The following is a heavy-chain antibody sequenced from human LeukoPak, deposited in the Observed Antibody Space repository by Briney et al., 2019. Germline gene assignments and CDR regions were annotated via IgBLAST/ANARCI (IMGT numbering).Heavy chain of an antibody. Sequence: SEALSLTCSVSGGSISSHYWSWIRQPAGKGLEWIGRIHTSGSTNYNPSLKSRVTMSVDTSKNQFSLKLSSVTAADTAVYYCAREPVVVVADLMYYYYYYMDVWGKGTTVTVSS. CDR2: IHTSGST. D-gene: IGHD2-15*01. J-gene: IGHJ6*03. CDR3: AREPVVVVADLMYYYYYYMDV. V-gene: IGHV4-4*07. CDR1: GGSISSHY.